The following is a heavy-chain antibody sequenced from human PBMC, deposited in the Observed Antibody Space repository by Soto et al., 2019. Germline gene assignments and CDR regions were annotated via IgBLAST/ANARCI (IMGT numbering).Heavy chain of an antibody. CDR1: VFTFSINA. D-gene: IGHD2-21*01. Sequence: HPRGSLLVSCASSVFTFSINAVSWVRQAPGKGLEWVSTIRFGGGATSYADFVSGRFTISIDNSKNTLYLQMNSLRADDTAVYYCAKDAPGGGWLSDYWGLGTLVTVSS. V-gene: IGHV3-23*01. CDR3: AKDAPGGGWLSDY. J-gene: IGHJ4*02. CDR2: IRFGGGAT.